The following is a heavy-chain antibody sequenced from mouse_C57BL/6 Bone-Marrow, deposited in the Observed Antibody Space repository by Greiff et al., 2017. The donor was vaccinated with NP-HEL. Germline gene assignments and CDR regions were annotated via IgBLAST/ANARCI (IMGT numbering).Heavy chain of an antibody. CDR2: INPNNGGT. Sequence: EVQLQQSGPELVKPGASVKIPCKASGYTFTDYNMDWVKQSHGKSLEWIGDINPNNGGTIYNQKFKGKATLTVDKSSSTAYMELRSLTSEDTAVYYCARSYDGSRYFDVWGTGTTVTVSS. CDR3: ARSYDGSRYFDV. CDR1: GYTFTDYN. J-gene: IGHJ1*03. D-gene: IGHD2-3*01. V-gene: IGHV1-18*01.